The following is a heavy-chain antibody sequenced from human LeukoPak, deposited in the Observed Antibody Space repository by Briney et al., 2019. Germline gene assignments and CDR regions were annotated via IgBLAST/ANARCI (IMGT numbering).Heavy chain of an antibody. CDR3: AREVAVAGSFYFDY. Sequence: SETLSLTCAVSGGSISSGGYYWSWIRQHPGTGLEWIGYIYYSGSTYYNPSLKSRVTISVDTFKNQFSLKLSFVTAADTAVYYCAREVAVAGSFYFDYWGQGTLVTVSS. CDR1: GGSISSGGYY. V-gene: IGHV4-31*11. D-gene: IGHD6-19*01. J-gene: IGHJ4*02. CDR2: IYYSGST.